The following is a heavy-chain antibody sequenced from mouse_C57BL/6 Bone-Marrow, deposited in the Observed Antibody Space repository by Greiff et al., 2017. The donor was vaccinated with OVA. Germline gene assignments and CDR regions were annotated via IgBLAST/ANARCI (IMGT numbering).Heavy chain of an antibody. J-gene: IGHJ1*03. D-gene: IGHD4-1*01. CDR2: IYPRSGNT. V-gene: IGHV1-81*01. Sequence: VQLLQSVAELVRPGASVKLSCTASGFTFTISCIRWVKQSPVQGLDWIGEIYPRSGNTYYNAKFKGKATLTADKSSSTAYMELRSLTSEDSSVYFCARPWDDVVWGTGTTVTVSS. CDR1: GFTFTISC. CDR3: ARPWDDVV.